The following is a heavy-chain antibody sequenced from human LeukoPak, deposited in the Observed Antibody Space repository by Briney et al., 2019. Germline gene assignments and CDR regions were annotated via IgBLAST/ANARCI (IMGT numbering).Heavy chain of an antibody. D-gene: IGHD6-13*01. Sequence: SETLSLTCAVYGGSFSGYYWSWIRQPPGKGPEWIGEINHSGGTNYNPSLKSRVTISVDTSKNQFSLKLSSVTAADTAVYYCAREKAAAGMYYGMDVWGQGTTVTVSS. V-gene: IGHV4-34*01. CDR1: GGSFSGYY. J-gene: IGHJ6*02. CDR3: AREKAAAGMYYGMDV. CDR2: INHSGGT.